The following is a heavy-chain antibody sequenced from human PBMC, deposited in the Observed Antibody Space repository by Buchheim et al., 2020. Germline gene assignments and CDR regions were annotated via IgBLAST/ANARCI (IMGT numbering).Heavy chain of an antibody. D-gene: IGHD3-22*01. CDR1: GFTFSSYA. CDR2: ISYDGSNK. Sequence: QVQLVESGGGVVQPGRSLRLSCAASGFTFSSYAMHWVRQAPGKGLEWVAVISYDGSNKYYADSVKGRFTISRDNSKNTLYLQMNSPRAEDTAVYYCARDQGYSSGYYYYYYGMDVWGQGTT. V-gene: IGHV3-30*04. CDR3: ARDQGYSSGYYYYYYGMDV. J-gene: IGHJ6*02.